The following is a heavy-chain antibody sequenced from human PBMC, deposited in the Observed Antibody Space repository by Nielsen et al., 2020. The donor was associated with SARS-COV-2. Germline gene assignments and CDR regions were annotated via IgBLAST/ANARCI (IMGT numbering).Heavy chain of an antibody. CDR3: AKGTTVVTPIDY. D-gene: IGHD4-23*01. CDR1: GFTFDDYT. V-gene: IGHV3-43*01. Sequence: GGSLRLSCAASGFTFDDYTMHWVCQAPGKGLEWVSLISWDGGSTYYADSVKGRFTISRDNSKNSLYLQMNSLRTEDTALYYCAKGTTVVTPIDYWGQGTLVTVSS. J-gene: IGHJ4*02. CDR2: ISWDGGST.